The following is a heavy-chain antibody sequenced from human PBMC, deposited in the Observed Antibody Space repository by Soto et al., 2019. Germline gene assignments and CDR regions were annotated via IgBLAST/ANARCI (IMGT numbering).Heavy chain of an antibody. Sequence: SETLSLTCAVYGWSFSGYYWSWIRQPPGKGLEWIGEINHSGSTNYNPSLKSRVTISVDTSKNQFSLKLSSVTAADTAVYYCASDSDSSGWPSYAFDIWGQGTMVTVSS. V-gene: IGHV4-34*01. J-gene: IGHJ3*02. CDR1: GWSFSGYY. CDR2: INHSGST. D-gene: IGHD6-19*01. CDR3: ASDSDSSGWPSYAFDI.